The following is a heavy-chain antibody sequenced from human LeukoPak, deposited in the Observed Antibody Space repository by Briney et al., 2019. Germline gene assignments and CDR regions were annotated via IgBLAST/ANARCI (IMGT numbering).Heavy chain of an antibody. J-gene: IGHJ4*02. D-gene: IGHD1-26*01. V-gene: IGHV4-61*01. Sequence: SETLSLTCTVSGGSISSGSYYWSWIRQPPGKGLEWIGYIYYSGSTNYNPSLKSRVTISVDTSKNQFSLKLSSVTAADTAVYYCARGLMEGATDYWGQGTLVTVSS. CDR3: ARGLMEGATDY. CDR2: IYYSGST. CDR1: GGSISSGSYY.